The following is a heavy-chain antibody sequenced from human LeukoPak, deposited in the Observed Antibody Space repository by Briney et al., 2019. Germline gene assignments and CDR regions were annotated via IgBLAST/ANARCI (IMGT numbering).Heavy chain of an antibody. Sequence: GESLKISCKGSGYSFTSYWIGWVRQMPGKGLEWMGIIYPGDSDTRCSPSFQGQVTISADKSISTAYLQWSSLKASDTAMYYCARLRPDRGYSYGFFFDYWGQGTLVTVSS. D-gene: IGHD5-18*01. V-gene: IGHV5-51*01. CDR2: IYPGDSDT. CDR1: GYSFTSYW. J-gene: IGHJ4*02. CDR3: ARLRPDRGYSYGFFFDY.